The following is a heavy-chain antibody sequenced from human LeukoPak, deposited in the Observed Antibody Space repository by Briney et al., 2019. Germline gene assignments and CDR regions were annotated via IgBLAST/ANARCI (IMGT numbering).Heavy chain of an antibody. CDR2: IYTSGST. CDR3: ARVSYGDYLDY. Sequence: SETLSLTCTVSGGPLSSYYWSWIRQPAGKGPEWIGRIYTSGSTNYNPCLKSRVTMSVDTSKNQFSLKRSSVTAADTAVYYCARVSYGDYLDYWGQGTLVTVSS. CDR1: GGPLSSYY. J-gene: IGHJ4*02. V-gene: IGHV4-4*07. D-gene: IGHD4-17*01.